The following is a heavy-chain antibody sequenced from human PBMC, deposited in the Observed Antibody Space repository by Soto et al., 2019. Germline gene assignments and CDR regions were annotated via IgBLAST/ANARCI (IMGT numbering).Heavy chain of an antibody. J-gene: IGHJ3*02. CDR3: ARAAEGAASSTMISLPAFDI. V-gene: IGHV1-69*13. Sequence: GASVKVSCKASGGTFSSYAISWVRQAPGQGLEWMGGIIPIFGTANYAQKFQGRVTITADESTSTAYMELSSLRSEDTAVYYCARAAEGAASSTMISLPAFDIWGQGTMVTVSS. D-gene: IGHD3-22*01. CDR2: IIPIFGTA. CDR1: GGTFSSYA.